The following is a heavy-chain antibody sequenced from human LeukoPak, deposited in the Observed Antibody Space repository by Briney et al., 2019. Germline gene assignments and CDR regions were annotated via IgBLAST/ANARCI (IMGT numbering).Heavy chain of an antibody. Sequence: PSETLSLTCAVYGGSFSGYYWSWIRQPPGKGLEWIGEINHSGSTNYNPSLKSRVTISVDTSKNQFSLKLSSVTAADTAVYYCARGPTITMVRGVPHYYYYGMDVWGQGTTVTVSS. V-gene: IGHV4-34*01. CDR2: INHSGST. D-gene: IGHD3-10*01. CDR1: GGSFSGYY. J-gene: IGHJ6*02. CDR3: ARGPTITMVRGVPHYYYYGMDV.